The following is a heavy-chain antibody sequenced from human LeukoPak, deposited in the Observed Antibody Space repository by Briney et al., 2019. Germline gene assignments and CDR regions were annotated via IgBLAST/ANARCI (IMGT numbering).Heavy chain of an antibody. J-gene: IGHJ4*02. Sequence: PGGSLRLSCAASGFTFSNYWMTWVRQAPGKGLEWVAHIKEDGGEKHYVDPVKGRFTISRDNAKNSLYLQMNSLRAEDTAVYYCARDPGIVGALGPISYWGQGTLVTVSS. V-gene: IGHV3-7*01. CDR1: GFTFSNYW. CDR3: ARDPGIVGALGPISY. CDR2: IKEDGGEK. D-gene: IGHD1-26*01.